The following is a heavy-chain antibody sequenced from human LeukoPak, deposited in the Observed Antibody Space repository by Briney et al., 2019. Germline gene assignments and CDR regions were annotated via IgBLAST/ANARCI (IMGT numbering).Heavy chain of an antibody. CDR3: AREFRDGYNYYYYYGMGV. J-gene: IGHJ6*02. CDR1: GDSVSSNSAA. V-gene: IGHV6-1*01. D-gene: IGHD5-24*01. CDR2: TYYRSKWYN. Sequence: SQTLSLTCAISGDSVSSNSAAWNWIRQSPSRGLEWLGRTYYRSKWYNDYAVSVKSRITINPDTSKNQFSLQLNSVTPEDTAVYYCAREFRDGYNYYYYYGMGVWGQGTTVTVSS.